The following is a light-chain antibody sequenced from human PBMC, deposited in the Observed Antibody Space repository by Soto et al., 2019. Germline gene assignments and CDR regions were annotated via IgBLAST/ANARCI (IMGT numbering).Light chain of an antibody. Sequence: EIVLKQSPGALSLSRGERATLSCAASQSVTSTYLAWYQQKPGQAPRLLIYDASNRATGIPARFSGSGSGTDFTLTISSLEPEDFAVYYCQQRSNWITFGQGTRLEI. V-gene: IGKV3-11*01. J-gene: IGKJ5*01. CDR1: QSVTSTY. CDR2: DAS. CDR3: QQRSNWIT.